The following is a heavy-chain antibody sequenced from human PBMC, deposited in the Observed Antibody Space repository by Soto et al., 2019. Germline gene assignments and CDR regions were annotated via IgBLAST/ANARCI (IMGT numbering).Heavy chain of an antibody. D-gene: IGHD3-10*01. Sequence: GASVKVSFKASGYTFTGYYMHWVRQAPGQGLEWMGWINPNSGGTNYAQKFQGWVTMTRDTSISTAYMELRRLRSDDTAVYYCARDTMVRGAQACNWFDPWGQGTLVTVSS. CDR2: INPNSGGT. V-gene: IGHV1-2*04. CDR3: ARDTMVRGAQACNWFDP. CDR1: GYTFTGYY. J-gene: IGHJ5*02.